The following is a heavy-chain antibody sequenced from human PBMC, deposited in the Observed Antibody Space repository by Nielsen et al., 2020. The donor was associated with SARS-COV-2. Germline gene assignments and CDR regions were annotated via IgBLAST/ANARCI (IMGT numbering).Heavy chain of an antibody. V-gene: IGHV3-21*01. CDR2: ISSSSSYI. D-gene: IGHD5-18*01. CDR3: ARDLDTAMVGDGMDV. CDR1: GFTFSSYS. J-gene: IGHJ6*02. Sequence: GGSLRLSCAASGFTFSSYSMNWVRQAPGKGLEWASSISSSSSYIYYADSVKGRFTISRDNAKNSLYLQMNSLRAEDTAVYYCARDLDTAMVGDGMDVWGQGTTVTVSS.